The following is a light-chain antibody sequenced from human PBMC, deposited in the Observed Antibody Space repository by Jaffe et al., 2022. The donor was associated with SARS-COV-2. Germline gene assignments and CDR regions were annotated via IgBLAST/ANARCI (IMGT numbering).Light chain of an antibody. CDR2: QAS. J-gene: IGKJ1*01. CDR3: QQYDDYWT. V-gene: IGKV1-5*03. Sequence: DIQMTQSPSTLSASVGDRVTITCRTSQSVNRWLAWYQQKPGRAPQLLIYQASILEGGVPSRFSGSGSGTEFTLTISSLQPDDFATYYCQQYDDYWTFGQGTKVEMK. CDR1: QSVNRW.